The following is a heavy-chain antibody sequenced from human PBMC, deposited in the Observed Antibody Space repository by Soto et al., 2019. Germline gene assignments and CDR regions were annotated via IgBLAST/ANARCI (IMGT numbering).Heavy chain of an antibody. CDR3: ASQRLYDSSSYPIDY. Sequence: QVQLQESGPGLVKPSETLSLTCTVSGGSISSYYWSWIRQPPGKGLEWIGYVYYRGSTNYNPSLKSRVTLALDTSKNQFSVKLSSVTAADTAVYYCASQRLYDSSSYPIDYWGQGTLVTVSS. V-gene: IGHV4-59*01. D-gene: IGHD3-22*01. CDR1: GGSISSYY. J-gene: IGHJ4*02. CDR2: VYYRGST.